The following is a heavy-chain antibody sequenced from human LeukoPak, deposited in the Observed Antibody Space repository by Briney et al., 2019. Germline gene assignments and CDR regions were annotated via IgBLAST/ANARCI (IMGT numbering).Heavy chain of an antibody. CDR3: ARVNDFWSGYTYYFDN. CDR2: IIPIFGTA. J-gene: IGHJ4*02. D-gene: IGHD3-3*01. CDR1: GGTFSSYA. V-gene: IGHV1-69*05. Sequence: ASVKVSCKASGGTFSSYAISWVRQAPGQGLEWMGGIIPIFGTANYAQKFQGRVTITTDESTSTAYMELSSLRSEDTAVYYCARVNDFWSGYTYYFDNWGQGTLVTVSS.